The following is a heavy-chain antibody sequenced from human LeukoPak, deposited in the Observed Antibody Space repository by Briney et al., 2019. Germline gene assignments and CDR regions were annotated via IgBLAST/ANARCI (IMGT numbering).Heavy chain of an antibody. D-gene: IGHD6-19*01. J-gene: IGHJ4*02. V-gene: IGHV1-3*01. Sequence: ASVKVSCKASGYTFTSYAMHWVRQAPGQRLEWMGWINAGNGNTKYSQKFQGRVTITRDTSASTAYMGLSSLRSEGTAVYYCARGIAVAGTAVNYFDYWGQGTLVTVSS. CDR3: ARGIAVAGTAVNYFDY. CDR1: GYTFTSYA. CDR2: INAGNGNT.